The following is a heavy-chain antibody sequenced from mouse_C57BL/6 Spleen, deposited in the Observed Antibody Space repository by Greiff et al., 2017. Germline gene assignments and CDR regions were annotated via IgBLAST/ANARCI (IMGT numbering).Heavy chain of an antibody. CDR1: GFTFSDYY. D-gene: IGHD2-1*01. CDR2: ISNGGGST. V-gene: IGHV5-12*01. CDR3: TRRDYGNYVGYVDV. Sequence: EVQLVESGGGLVQPGGSLKLSCAASGFTFSDYYMYWVRQTPEKRLEWVAYISNGGGSTYYPDTVKGRFTISRDNAKNTLYLQMSRLKSEDTAMYYCTRRDYGNYVGYVDVWGTGTTGTVSS. J-gene: IGHJ1*03.